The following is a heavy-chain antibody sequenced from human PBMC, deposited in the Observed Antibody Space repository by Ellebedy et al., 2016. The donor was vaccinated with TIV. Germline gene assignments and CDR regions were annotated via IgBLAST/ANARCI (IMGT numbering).Heavy chain of an antibody. J-gene: IGHJ6*02. CDR1: DGSISTYY. V-gene: IGHV4-59*01. D-gene: IGHD5-18*01. CDR2: VYHSGDT. Sequence: PSETLSLTCTVSDGSISTYYWSWIRQPPGKGLEWIGSVYHSGDTKYSPSLKSRVTMSVDTSNRQISLKLTSVSAADTAVYYCARGPTDTAKYSYYGMDVWGQGTTVIVSS. CDR3: ARGPTDTAKYSYYGMDV.